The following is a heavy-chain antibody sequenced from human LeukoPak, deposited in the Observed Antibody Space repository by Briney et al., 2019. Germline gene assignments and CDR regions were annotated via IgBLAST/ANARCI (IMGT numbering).Heavy chain of an antibody. D-gene: IGHD3-22*01. Sequence: GGSLRLSCAASGFTFSSYSMNWVRQAPGKGLEWVSYISSSSSTIYYADSVKGRFTISRDNSKNTLYLQMNSLRAEDTAVYYCAREVYYYDSSGYYDWFDPWGQGTLVTVSS. V-gene: IGHV3-48*01. CDR2: ISSSSSTI. CDR1: GFTFSSYS. CDR3: AREVYYYDSSGYYDWFDP. J-gene: IGHJ5*02.